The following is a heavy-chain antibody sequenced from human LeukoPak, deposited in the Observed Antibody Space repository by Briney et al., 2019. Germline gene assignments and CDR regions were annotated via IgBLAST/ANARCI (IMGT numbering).Heavy chain of an antibody. V-gene: IGHV1-2*02. CDR1: GYTFTGYY. CDR3: ARETRQYCGGDCYSSY. CDR2: INPNSGGT. J-gene: IGHJ4*02. D-gene: IGHD2-21*02. Sequence: ASVKVSCKASGYTFTGYYMHWVRQAPGQGLEWMGWINPNSGGTNYAQKFQGRVTMTRDTSISTAYMELSRLRSGDTAVYYCARETRQYCGGDCYSSYWGQGTLVTVSS.